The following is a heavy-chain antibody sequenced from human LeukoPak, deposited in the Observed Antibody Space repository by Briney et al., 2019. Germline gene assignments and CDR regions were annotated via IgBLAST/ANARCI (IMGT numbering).Heavy chain of an antibody. J-gene: IGHJ4*02. CDR3: ATDITVYYGSGSPY. CDR2: FDPEDGET. Sequence: GASVKVSCKVSGYTLTELSMHWVRQAPGQGLEWMGGFDPEDGETIYAQKFQGRVTMTEDTSTDTAYMELSSLRSEDTAVYYCATDITVYYGSGSPYWGQGTLVTVSS. D-gene: IGHD3-10*01. V-gene: IGHV1-24*01. CDR1: GYTLTELS.